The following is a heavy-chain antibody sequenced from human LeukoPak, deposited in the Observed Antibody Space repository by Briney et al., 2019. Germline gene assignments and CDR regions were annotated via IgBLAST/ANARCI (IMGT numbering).Heavy chain of an antibody. J-gene: IGHJ6*03. D-gene: IGHD1-26*01. V-gene: IGHV3-23*01. CDR3: AKSGAGYYYMDV. Sequence: PGGSLRLSCAASGFTFSTYAMRWVRQAPGKGLEWVSGISGSGGSTYYADSVKGRFTISRDSSKNTVYLQMNSLRVEDTAVYYCAKSGAGYYYMDVWGKGTTVTVSS. CDR2: ISGSGGST. CDR1: GFTFSTYA.